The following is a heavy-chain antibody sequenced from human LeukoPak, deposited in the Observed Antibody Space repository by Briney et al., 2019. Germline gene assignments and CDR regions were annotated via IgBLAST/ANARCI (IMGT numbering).Heavy chain of an antibody. CDR1: GFTVSSYA. D-gene: IGHD2-15*01. V-gene: IGHV3-30-3*02. Sequence: GRSLRLSCAASGFTVSSYAMHWVRQAPGKGLEWVAVISYDGSNKYYADSVKGRFTISRDNSKNTLYLQMNSLRAEDTAVYYCAKQLGYCSDGSCYFPYWGQGTLVTVSS. CDR3: AKQLGYCSDGSCYFPY. CDR2: ISYDGSNK. J-gene: IGHJ4*02.